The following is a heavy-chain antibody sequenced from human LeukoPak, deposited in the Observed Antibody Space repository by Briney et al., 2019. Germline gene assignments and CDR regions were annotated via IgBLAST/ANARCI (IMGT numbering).Heavy chain of an antibody. Sequence: GGSLRLSCAASGFTVSSNYMSWVRQAPGKGLEWVSAISDSGGNTYYADSVKGRLTISRDNSKNTLYLQMNSLRAEDTAVYYCAKDYYYGSNHFDYWGQGTLVTVSS. J-gene: IGHJ4*02. CDR2: ISDSGGNT. V-gene: IGHV3-23*01. CDR1: GFTVSSNY. D-gene: IGHD3-22*01. CDR3: AKDYYYGSNHFDY.